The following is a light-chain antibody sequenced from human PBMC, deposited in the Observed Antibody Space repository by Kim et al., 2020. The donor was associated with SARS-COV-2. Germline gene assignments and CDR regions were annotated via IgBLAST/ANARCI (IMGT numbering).Light chain of an antibody. CDR1: QSVSSTY. V-gene: IGKV3-20*01. Sequence: EIVLTQSPGTLSLSPGERVTLSCRASQSVSSTYLAWYQQKPGQAPRLLIYGASSRAPGIPDRFSGSGSGTDFTLTISRLEPEDFAVYYCQQYTSSFFTFGPGTKVDIK. CDR3: QQYTSSFFT. CDR2: GAS. J-gene: IGKJ3*01.